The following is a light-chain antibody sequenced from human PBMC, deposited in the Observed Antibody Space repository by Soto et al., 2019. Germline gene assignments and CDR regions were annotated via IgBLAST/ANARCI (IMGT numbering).Light chain of an antibody. Sequence: QSALAQPRSVSGSPGQSVTISCTGTSSDVGGYNYVSWYQQHPGKAPKLMIYDVSKRPSGVPDRFSGSKSGNTASLTISGLQAEDEADYYCCSYAGSYVFGTGTKVNRP. CDR2: DVS. CDR3: CSYAGSYV. V-gene: IGLV2-11*01. CDR1: SSDVGGYNY. J-gene: IGLJ1*01.